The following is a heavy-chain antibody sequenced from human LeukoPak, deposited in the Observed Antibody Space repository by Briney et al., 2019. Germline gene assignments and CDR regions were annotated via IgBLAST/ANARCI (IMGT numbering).Heavy chain of an antibody. V-gene: IGHV1-18*01. CDR3: ARAGATVTRHFDY. D-gene: IGHD4-17*01. J-gene: IGHJ4*02. Sequence: GASVKVSCKTSGYTFSTFGMSWVRQAPGHGLEWMGWISGNNGDTKSAQKYQGRVTMTTDTSTSTAYMELRSLTSDDTAVYYCARAGATVTRHFDYWGQGTLVTVSS. CDR1: GYTFSTFG. CDR2: ISGNNGDT.